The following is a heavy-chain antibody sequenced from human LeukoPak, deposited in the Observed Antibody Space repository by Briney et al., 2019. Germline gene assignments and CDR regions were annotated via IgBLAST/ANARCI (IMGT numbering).Heavy chain of an antibody. D-gene: IGHD7-27*01. Sequence: SETLSLTCTVSGGSISSYYWSWIRQPPGKRLEWIGYIYYSGSTNYNPSLRSRVTISLEMSKHQFSLNLTSVTAADTAVYYCASNTGTVFDYWGQGALVTVSS. V-gene: IGHV4-59*01. CDR2: IYYSGST. CDR1: GGSISSYY. CDR3: ASNTGTVFDY. J-gene: IGHJ4*02.